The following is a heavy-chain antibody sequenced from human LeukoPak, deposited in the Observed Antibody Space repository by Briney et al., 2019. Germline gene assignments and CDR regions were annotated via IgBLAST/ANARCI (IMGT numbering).Heavy chain of an antibody. CDR3: ARGFGYSYGPRALDY. J-gene: IGHJ4*02. V-gene: IGHV4-34*01. CDR1: GGSFSGYY. D-gene: IGHD5-18*01. Sequence: KTSETLSLTCAVYGGSFSGYYWSWIRQPPGKGLEWIGEINHSGSTNYNPSLKSRVTISVDTSKNQFSLKLSSVTAADTAVYYCARGFGYSYGPRALDYWGQGTLVTVSS. CDR2: INHSGST.